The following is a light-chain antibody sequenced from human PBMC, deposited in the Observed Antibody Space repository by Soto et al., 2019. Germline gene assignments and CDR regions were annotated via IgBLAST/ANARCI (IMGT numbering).Light chain of an antibody. V-gene: IGLV2-14*01. J-gene: IGLJ1*01. CDR2: EAT. Sequence: QSVLTQPASISGSPGQSITISFTGTSSDIGRYNFVSWYQHHPGKAPKLIIYEATKRPSGVSYRFSGSKSGNTASLTISGLQAEDEADYYCTSYTITSPYVFGTGTKVTV. CDR1: SSDIGRYNF. CDR3: TSYTITSPYV.